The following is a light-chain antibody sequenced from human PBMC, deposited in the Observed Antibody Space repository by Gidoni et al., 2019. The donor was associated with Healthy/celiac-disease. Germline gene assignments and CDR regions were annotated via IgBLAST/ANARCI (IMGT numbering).Light chain of an antibody. CDR3: QQYYSTPWT. Sequence: DIVMTQSPDSLAVSLGESATINCKSSQSVLYSSHNKNCLAWYQQKTGQPPKLLIYWASTRESGVPDRFSGGGSGTDFTLTNSSLQAEDVAVYYCQQYYSTPWTFGQGTKVEIK. V-gene: IGKV4-1*01. CDR2: WAS. J-gene: IGKJ1*01. CDR1: QSVLYSSHNKNC.